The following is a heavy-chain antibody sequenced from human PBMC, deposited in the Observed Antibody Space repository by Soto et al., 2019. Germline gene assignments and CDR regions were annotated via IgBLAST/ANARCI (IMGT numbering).Heavy chain of an antibody. CDR3: ARGQQLMLNSDAFDI. Sequence: GASVKVSCKASGYSFSNYDINWVRQATGQGLEWMGWMNPNSGNTGYAQSLQGRVTMTRNTSISTAYMELSSLRSDDTAVYYCARGQQLMLNSDAFDIWGQGTMVTVSS. J-gene: IGHJ3*02. CDR2: MNPNSGNT. D-gene: IGHD6-13*01. V-gene: IGHV1-8*02. CDR1: GYSFSNYD.